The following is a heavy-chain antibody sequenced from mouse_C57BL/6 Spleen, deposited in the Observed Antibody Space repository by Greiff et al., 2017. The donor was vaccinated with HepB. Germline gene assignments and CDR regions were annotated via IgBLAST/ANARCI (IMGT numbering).Heavy chain of an antibody. D-gene: IGHD1-1*01. CDR2: IYPGDGDT. Sequence: VQRVESGPELVKPGASVKISCKASGYAFSSSWMNWVKQRPGKGLEWIGRIYPGDGDTNYNGKFKGKATLTADKSSSTAYMQLCSLTSEDSAVYFCAIRGDYDGSSHWYFDVWGTGTTVTVSS. CDR1: GYAFSSSW. CDR3: AIRGDYDGSSHWYFDV. V-gene: IGHV1-82*01. J-gene: IGHJ1*03.